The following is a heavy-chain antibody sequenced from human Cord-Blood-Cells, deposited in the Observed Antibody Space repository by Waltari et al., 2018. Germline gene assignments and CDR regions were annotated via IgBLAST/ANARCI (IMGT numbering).Heavy chain of an antibody. D-gene: IGHD2-2*01. CDR3: ARDPGAGYCSSTSCYSYYMDV. V-gene: IGHV1-2*02. Sequence: QVQLVQSGAEVKKPGASVKVSCTASGYTFTGYYMHWVRQAPGQGLEWMGWINPNSGGTNYAQKFQGRVTMTRDTSISTAYMELSRLRSDDTAVYYCARDPGAGYCSSTSCYSYYMDVWGKGTTVTVSS. CDR2: INPNSGGT. CDR1: GYTFTGYY. J-gene: IGHJ6*03.